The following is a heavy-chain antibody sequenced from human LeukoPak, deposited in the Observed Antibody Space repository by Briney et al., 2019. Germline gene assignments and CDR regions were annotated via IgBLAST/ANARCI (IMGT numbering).Heavy chain of an antibody. CDR2: IKQDGSEK. CDR1: GFTFSSYW. V-gene: IGHV3-7*01. J-gene: IGHJ5*02. D-gene: IGHD6-19*01. Sequence: PGGSLRLSCAASGFTFSSYWMSWVRQAPGKGLEWVANIKQDGSEKYYVDSVKGRFTISRDNAKNSLYLQMNSLRAEDTAVYYCTRLPPEVSSGWQNWFDPWGQGTLVTVSS. CDR3: TRLPPEVSSGWQNWFDP.